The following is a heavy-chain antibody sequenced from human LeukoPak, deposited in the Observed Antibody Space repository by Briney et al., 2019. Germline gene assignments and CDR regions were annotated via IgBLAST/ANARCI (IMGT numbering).Heavy chain of an antibody. CDR2: ISAYNGNT. V-gene: IGHV1-18*01. D-gene: IGHD4-17*01. CDR1: GYTFTSYG. J-gene: IGHJ6*02. Sequence: ASVKVSCKASGYTFTSYGISWVRQAPGQGLEWMGWISAYNGNTNYAQRLQGRVTMTTDTSTSTAYMELRSLRSEDTAVYYCARTGDYGYYYYGMDVWGQGTTVTVSS. CDR3: ARTGDYGYYYYGMDV.